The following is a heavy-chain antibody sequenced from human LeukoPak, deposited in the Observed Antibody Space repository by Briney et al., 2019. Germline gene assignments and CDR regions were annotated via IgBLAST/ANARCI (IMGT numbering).Heavy chain of an antibody. V-gene: IGHV3-23*01. CDR1: GFTFSSYA. J-gene: IGHJ6*03. D-gene: IGHD3-9*01. CDR3: AKTGSRGGTFRPSYYYYYMDV. CDR2: ISGSGGST. Sequence: GGSLRLSCAASGFTFSSYAMSWVRQAPGKGLEWVSAISGSGGSTYYADSVKGRFTISRDNSKNTLYLQMNSLRSEDTAVYYCAKTGSRGGTFRPSYYYYYMDVWGEGTTVTISS.